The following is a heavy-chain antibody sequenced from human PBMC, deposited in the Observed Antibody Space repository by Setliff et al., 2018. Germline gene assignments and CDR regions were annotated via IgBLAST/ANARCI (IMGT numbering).Heavy chain of an antibody. D-gene: IGHD1-26*01. J-gene: IGHJ4*02. V-gene: IGHV3-23*01. Sequence: GGSLRLSCAASGFTFSSYAMNWVRQAPGKGLEWVSAISGSGGSTYYADSVKGRFTISRENSKDTLYLQMNSLRAEDTAVYYCAKKIIAGGGPPYDYFDYWGQGTLVTVSS. CDR3: AKKIIAGGGPPYDYFDY. CDR2: ISGSGGST. CDR1: GFTFSSYA.